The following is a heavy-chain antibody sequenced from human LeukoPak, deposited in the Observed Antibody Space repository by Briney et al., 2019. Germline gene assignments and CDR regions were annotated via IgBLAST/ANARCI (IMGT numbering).Heavy chain of an antibody. D-gene: IGHD3-16*01. Sequence: GGSLRLSCAASGFSFRSHGMNWVRQAPGKGLEWVSGISPRGDITYYKDSVRGRFTISRDNFKNTVSLQLNSLRAEDTAMYYCGKDDDWGRFNHWGQGTLVTVSS. J-gene: IGHJ1*01. CDR1: GFSFRSHG. CDR3: GKDDDWGRFNH. CDR2: ISPRGDIT. V-gene: IGHV3-23*01.